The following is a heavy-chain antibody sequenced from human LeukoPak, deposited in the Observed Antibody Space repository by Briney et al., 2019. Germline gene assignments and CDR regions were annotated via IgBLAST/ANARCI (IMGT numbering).Heavy chain of an antibody. CDR1: GFTFGDYA. CDR2: ISGSGGST. D-gene: IGHD6-19*01. CDR3: AKSNGWYYFDY. V-gene: IGHV3-23*01. Sequence: GGSLRLSCTASGFTFGDYAMSWFRQAPGKGLEWVSAISGSGGSTYYADSVKGRFTISRDNSKNTLSLQMNSLRAEDTAVYYCAKSNGWYYFDYWGQGTLVTVSS. J-gene: IGHJ4*02.